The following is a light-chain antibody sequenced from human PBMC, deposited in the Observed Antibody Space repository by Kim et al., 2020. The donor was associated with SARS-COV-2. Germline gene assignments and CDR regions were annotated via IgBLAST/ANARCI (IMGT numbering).Light chain of an antibody. Sequence: SSELTQDPAVSVALGQTVRITCQGDSLRTYYATWYQQRPGQAPRVVIYGKNNRPSGIPDRFSGSSSGNTASLTVTGAQAVVEADYYCNFRHNSGDHVVFG. V-gene: IGLV3-19*01. CDR1: SLRTYY. CDR2: GKN. J-gene: IGLJ2*01. CDR3: NFRHNSGDHVV.